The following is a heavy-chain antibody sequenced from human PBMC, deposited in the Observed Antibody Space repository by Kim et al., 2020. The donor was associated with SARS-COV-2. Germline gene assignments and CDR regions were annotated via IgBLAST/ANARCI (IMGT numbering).Heavy chain of an antibody. CDR3: ARGRRVGARGFDY. D-gene: IGHD1-26*01. CDR2: INHSGST. J-gene: IGHJ4*02. CDR1: GGSFSGYY. V-gene: IGHV4-34*01. Sequence: SETLSLTCAVYGGSFSGYYWSWIRQPPGKGLEWIGEINHSGSTNYNPSLKSRVTISVDTSKNQFSLKLSSVTAADTAVYYCARGRRVGARGFDYWGQGTLVTVSS.